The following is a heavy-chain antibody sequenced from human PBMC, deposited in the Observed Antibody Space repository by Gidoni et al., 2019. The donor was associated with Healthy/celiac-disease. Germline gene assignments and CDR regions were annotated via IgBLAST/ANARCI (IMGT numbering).Heavy chain of an antibody. CDR1: GGSISSYS. CDR2: IYYSGST. CDR3: ARGNSGWQL. V-gene: IGHV4-59*01. Sequence: QVQLPASGPGLVKPSETLSLTCTVSGGSISSYSWSWIRQPPGKGLEWIGYIYYSGSTNYNPSLKSRVTISVDTSKNQFSLKRGCVTAADTAVYYCARGNSGWQLWGRGTLVTVSS. D-gene: IGHD6-19*01. J-gene: IGHJ2*01.